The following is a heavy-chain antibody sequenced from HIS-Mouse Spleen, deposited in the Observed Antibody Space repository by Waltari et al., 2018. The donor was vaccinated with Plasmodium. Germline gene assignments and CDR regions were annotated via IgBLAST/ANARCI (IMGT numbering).Heavy chain of an antibody. V-gene: IGHV4-34*01. CDR2: INHSGST. Sequence: QVQLQPWGAGLLKPSETLSLTCAVYGGSFSGYYWSWIRQPPGKGLEWIGEINHSGSTNYNPSLKSRVTISVDTSKNQFSLKLSSVTAADTAVYYCASSGSGSYYYWGQGTLVTVSS. CDR3: ASSGSGSYYY. J-gene: IGHJ4*02. D-gene: IGHD3-10*01. CDR1: GGSFSGYY.